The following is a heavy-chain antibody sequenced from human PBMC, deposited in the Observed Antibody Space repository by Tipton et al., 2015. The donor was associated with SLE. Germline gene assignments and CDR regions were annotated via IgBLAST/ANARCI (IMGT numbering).Heavy chain of an antibody. Sequence: TLSLTCAVYGGSFSGYYWNWIRQPPGKGLEWIGEINHSGSTNYNPSLTSRVTMSVDTSKNQFSLRLTSVTAADTAVYYCARLEGPFGIFGVPKGWFDPWGQGPLVTVSS. D-gene: IGHD3-3*01. CDR2: INHSGST. J-gene: IGHJ5*02. CDR3: ARLEGPFGIFGVPKGWFDP. CDR1: GGSFSGYY. V-gene: IGHV4-34*01.